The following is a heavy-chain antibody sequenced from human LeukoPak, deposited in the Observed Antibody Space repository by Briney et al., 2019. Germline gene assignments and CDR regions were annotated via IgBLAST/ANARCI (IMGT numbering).Heavy chain of an antibody. CDR2: IYRGGST. Sequence: GGSLRLSCAASGFTVSNNYMSWARQAPGKGLEWVSVIYRGGSTYYADSVKGRFTISRDTSKNTLSLQMNSLRAEDTAVYYCASLSLGHYWGQGTLVTVSS. CDR1: GFTVSNNY. J-gene: IGHJ4*02. V-gene: IGHV3-53*01. D-gene: IGHD6-6*01. CDR3: ASLSLGHY.